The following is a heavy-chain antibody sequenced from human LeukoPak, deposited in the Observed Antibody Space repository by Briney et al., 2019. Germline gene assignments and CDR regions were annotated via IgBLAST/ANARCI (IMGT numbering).Heavy chain of an antibody. CDR2: IYTSEKT. CDR1: GASISSSY. D-gene: IGHD3-3*01. V-gene: IGHV4-59*10. Sequence: PSETLSLTCSVSGASISSSYWSWIRQAAGKGLEWIGRIYTSEKTKYNPLLKSRVTMSVDTSRNQFSLKLTSVTAADTAVYYCAKLSTTFGVLKSHWGRGTLVTVSS. J-gene: IGHJ4*02. CDR3: AKLSTTFGVLKSH.